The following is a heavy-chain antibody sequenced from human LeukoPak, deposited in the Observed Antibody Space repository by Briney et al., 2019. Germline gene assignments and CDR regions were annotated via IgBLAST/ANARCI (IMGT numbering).Heavy chain of an antibody. D-gene: IGHD1-14*01. J-gene: IGHJ4*02. V-gene: IGHV3-74*01. CDR2: IYIDGSST. Sequence: GGPLRLSCAASGFXFSSYWIHWVRQAPGKGLVWVSRIYIDGSSTSYADSVKGRFTISRDNAKNTLYLQMNSLRDEDTAVYYCARGLDGSFDYWGLGTLVTVSS. CDR1: GFXFSSYW. CDR3: ARGLDGSFDY.